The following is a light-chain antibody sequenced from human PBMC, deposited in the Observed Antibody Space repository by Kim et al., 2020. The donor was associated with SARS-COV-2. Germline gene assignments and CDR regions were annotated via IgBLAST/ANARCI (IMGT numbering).Light chain of an antibody. Sequence: QRVTIPCTGSGSNIGAGYDVHWYQQLPGTAPKLRTYGNSNRPSGVPDRFSGSKSGTSASLAITGLQAEDEADYYCQSYDSSLSVVVFGGGTKLTVL. CDR1: GSNIGAGYD. CDR3: QSYDSSLSVVV. CDR2: GNS. V-gene: IGLV1-40*01. J-gene: IGLJ2*01.